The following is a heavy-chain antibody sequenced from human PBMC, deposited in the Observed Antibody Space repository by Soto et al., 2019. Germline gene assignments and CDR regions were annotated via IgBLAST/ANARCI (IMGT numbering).Heavy chain of an antibody. Sequence: QVQLVESGGGVVQPGRSLRLSCAASGFTFSSYGMHWVRQAPGKGLEWVAVISYDGSNKYYADSVKGRFTISRDNSKNTLYLQMNSLRAEDTAVYYCAKSVDQGLVLRNWFDPWGQGTLVTVSS. V-gene: IGHV3-30*18. D-gene: IGHD6-19*01. CDR1: GFTFSSYG. CDR2: ISYDGSNK. CDR3: AKSVDQGLVLRNWFDP. J-gene: IGHJ5*02.